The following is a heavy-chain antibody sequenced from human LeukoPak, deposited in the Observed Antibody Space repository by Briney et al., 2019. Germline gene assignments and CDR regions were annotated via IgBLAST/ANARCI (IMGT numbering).Heavy chain of an antibody. CDR3: ARDAQRGFDYSNSLEY. V-gene: IGHV3-33*01. J-gene: IGHJ4*01. Sequence: GRSLRLSCAASGLIFSHYGMHWVRQAPGKGLQWVAVIWSDGSNRIYAGSVKGRFTISRDNSQNTLFLQMNSLRAEDTAMYYCARDAQRGFDYSNSLEYWGHGTLVTVSS. CDR2: IWSDGSNR. D-gene: IGHD4-11*01. CDR1: GLIFSHYG.